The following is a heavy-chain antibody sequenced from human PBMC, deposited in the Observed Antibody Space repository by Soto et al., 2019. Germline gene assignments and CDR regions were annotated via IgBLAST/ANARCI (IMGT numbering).Heavy chain of an antibody. D-gene: IGHD2-15*01. CDR1: GGTFSSYT. V-gene: IGHV1-69*02. CDR2: IIPILGIA. Sequence: QVQLVQSGAEVKKPGSSVKVSCKASGGTFSSYTISWVRQAPGQGLEWMGRIIPILGIANYAQKFQGRVTITADKSTSTAYVELSSLRSEDTAVYYCARRYCSGGSCYLDYWGQGTLVTVSS. CDR3: ARRYCSGGSCYLDY. J-gene: IGHJ4*02.